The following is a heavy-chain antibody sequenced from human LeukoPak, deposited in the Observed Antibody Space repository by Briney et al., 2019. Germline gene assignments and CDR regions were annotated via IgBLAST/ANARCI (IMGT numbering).Heavy chain of an antibody. J-gene: IGHJ4*02. CDR2: ISWNSGSI. D-gene: IGHD3-22*01. Sequence: GRSLRLSCAASGFTFDDYAMHWVRQAPGKGLEWVSGISWNSGSIGYADSVKGRFTISRDNAKNSLYLQMNSLRAEDTALYYCAKGYYYDSSGYYPPFDYWGQGTLVTVSS. CDR3: AKGYYYDSSGYYPPFDY. CDR1: GFTFDDYA. V-gene: IGHV3-9*01.